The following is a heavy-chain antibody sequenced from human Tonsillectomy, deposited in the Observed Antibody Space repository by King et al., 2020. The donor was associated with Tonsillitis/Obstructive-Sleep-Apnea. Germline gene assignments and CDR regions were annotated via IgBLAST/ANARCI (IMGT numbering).Heavy chain of an antibody. Sequence: VQLVESGAEVKKPGASVKVSCKASGYTFTGYYMHWVRQAPGQGLEWMGWINPNRGGPNYAQKFQGWGTMTRDTSLGTAYMELSRLRSDDTAVYYCARGSRHYYDSSGFQNYYYYMDVWGKGTTVTVSS. CDR1: GYTFTGYY. V-gene: IGHV1-2*04. J-gene: IGHJ6*03. CDR2: INPNRGGP. CDR3: ARGSRHYYDSSGFQNYYYYMDV. D-gene: IGHD3-22*01.